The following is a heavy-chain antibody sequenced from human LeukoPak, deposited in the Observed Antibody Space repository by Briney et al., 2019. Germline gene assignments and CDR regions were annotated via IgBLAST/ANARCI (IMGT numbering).Heavy chain of an antibody. CDR1: EFTFSSYA. D-gene: IGHD5-18*01. CDR2: ISGSGGST. Sequence: GGSLRLSCAASEFTFSSYAMSWVRQAPGKGLEWVSAISGSGGSTYYADSVKGRFTISRDNSKNTLYLQMNSLRAEDTAVYYCAKGGEIQLWLSYFDYWGQGTLVTVSS. CDR3: AKGGEIQLWLSYFDY. V-gene: IGHV3-23*01. J-gene: IGHJ4*02.